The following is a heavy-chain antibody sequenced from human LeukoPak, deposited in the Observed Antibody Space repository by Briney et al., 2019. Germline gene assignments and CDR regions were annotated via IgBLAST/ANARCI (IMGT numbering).Heavy chain of an antibody. CDR3: ATDLCSHLTGYKHYYYYGMDV. V-gene: IGHV1-24*01. D-gene: IGHD3-9*01. CDR2: FDPEDGET. Sequence: ASVKVSCKVSGYTLTELSMHWVRQAPGKGLEWMGAFDPEDGETIYAQKFQGRVTMTEDTSTDTAYMEPSSLRSEDTAVYYCATDLCSHLTGYKHYYYYGMDVWGKGTTVTVSS. J-gene: IGHJ6*04. CDR1: GYTLTELS.